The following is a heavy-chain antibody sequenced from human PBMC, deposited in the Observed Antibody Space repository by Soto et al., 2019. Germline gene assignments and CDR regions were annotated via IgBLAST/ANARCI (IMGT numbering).Heavy chain of an antibody. Sequence: GESLKISCAASGFTFSNAWMNWVRQAPGKGLEWVGRIKSKTDGGTTDYAAPVKGRFTISRDDSKNTLYLQMNSLKTEDTAVYYCTTDAPDGTSVYYYGMDVWGQGTTVTVSS. D-gene: IGHD2-2*01. CDR2: IKSKTDGGTT. V-gene: IGHV3-15*07. CDR1: GFTFSNAW. CDR3: TTDAPDGTSVYYYGMDV. J-gene: IGHJ6*02.